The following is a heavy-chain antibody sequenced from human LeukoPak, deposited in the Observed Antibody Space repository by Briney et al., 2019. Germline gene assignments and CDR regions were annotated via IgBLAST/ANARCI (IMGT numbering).Heavy chain of an antibody. V-gene: IGHV1-18*01. D-gene: IGHD2-2*01. Sequence: GASVKVSCKASGYTFTSYGISWVRQAPGQGLEWMGWISAYNGNTNYAQKLQGRVTMTTDTSTSTAYMELRSLRSDDTAVYYCARVYCSSTNCRKHDAFDIWGQGTMVTVSS. J-gene: IGHJ3*02. CDR2: ISAYNGNT. CDR1: GYTFTSYG. CDR3: ARVYCSSTNCRKHDAFDI.